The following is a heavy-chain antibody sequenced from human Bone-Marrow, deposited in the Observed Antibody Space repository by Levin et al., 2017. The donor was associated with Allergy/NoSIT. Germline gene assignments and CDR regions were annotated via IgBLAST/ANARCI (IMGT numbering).Heavy chain of an antibody. D-gene: IGHD2-2*02. J-gene: IGHJ5*02. CDR3: ARYCSSTSCYIGRANWFDP. Sequence: PGGSLRLSCAASGFTFSDYYMSWIRQAPGKGLEWVSYISSSGSTIYYADSVKGRFTISRDNAKNSLYLQMNSLRAEDTAVYYCARYCSSTSCYIGRANWFDPWGQGTLVTVSS. CDR1: GFTFSDYY. CDR2: ISSSGSTI. V-gene: IGHV3-11*01.